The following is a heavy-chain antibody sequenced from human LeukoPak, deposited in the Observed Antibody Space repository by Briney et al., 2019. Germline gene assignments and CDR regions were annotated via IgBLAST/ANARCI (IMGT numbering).Heavy chain of an antibody. CDR3: ARGRQGGWYFSDGRGWFDP. J-gene: IGHJ5*02. CDR2: INPSGGST. Sequence: VASVKVSCKASGYTFTSYYMHWVRQAPGQGLEWMGIINPSGGSTSYAQKFQGRVTMTRDMSTSTVYMELSSLRSEDTAVYYCARGRQGGWYFSDGRGWFDPWGQGTLVTVSS. CDR1: GYTFTSYY. V-gene: IGHV1-46*01. D-gene: IGHD6-19*01.